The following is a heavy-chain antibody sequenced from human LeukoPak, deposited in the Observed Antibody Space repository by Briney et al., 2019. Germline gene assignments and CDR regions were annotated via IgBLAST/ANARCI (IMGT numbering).Heavy chain of an antibody. J-gene: IGHJ4*02. Sequence: PGGSLRLSCSASGFIFSDYDMYWVRQVAGEGLEWVSGVGATGDTSYPDSVKGRFTISRGNAKNSLYLQMNSLRVGDTAIYYCARLNSGWGIPDYWGQGILVAVSS. D-gene: IGHD6-25*01. CDR3: ARLNSGWGIPDY. CDR2: VGATGDT. CDR1: GFIFSDYD. V-gene: IGHV3-13*01.